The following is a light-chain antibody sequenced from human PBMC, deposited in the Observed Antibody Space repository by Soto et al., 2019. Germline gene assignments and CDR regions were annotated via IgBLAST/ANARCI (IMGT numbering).Light chain of an antibody. CDR2: GAS. V-gene: IGKV3-20*01. Sequence: EIVMTQSPATLCVSPGDTATLSCRASQYIRSSLAWYQQNPGQAPTLLIYGASNRATGIPDRFSGSGSGTDFTLTISRLEPEDFAVYYCQQYGSSGTFGQGTKVDI. J-gene: IGKJ1*01. CDR3: QQYGSSGT. CDR1: QYIRSS.